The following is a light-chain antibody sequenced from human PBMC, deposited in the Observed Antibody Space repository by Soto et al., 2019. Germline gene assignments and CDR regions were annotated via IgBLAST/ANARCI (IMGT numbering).Light chain of an antibody. J-gene: IGLJ1*01. V-gene: IGLV2-14*01. CDR2: HVS. Sequence: SALTLAPAGSRSPGQSITISCTGSSSDIGGYNYVSWYQQHPDKAPKLMIYHVSNRPSGISSRFSGSKSGNTASLTISGLQAEDEVDYYCSSYKSSTPSVFGTGTEVTVL. CDR3: SSYKSSTPSV. CDR1: SSDIGGYNY.